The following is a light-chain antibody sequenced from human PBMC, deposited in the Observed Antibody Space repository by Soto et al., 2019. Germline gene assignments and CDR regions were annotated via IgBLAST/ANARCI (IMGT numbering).Light chain of an antibody. CDR1: SSDIGNYDL. CDR3: CSFAGSDTPYL. CDR2: EGT. Sequence: QSVLAQPASVSGSPGQSITISCTGTSSDIGNYDLVSWYQQVSGKAPKLIIYEGTKRPSGISDRFSGSKSGNTASLTVSGLQPEDEADYFCCSFAGSDTPYLFGSGTKLTVL. J-gene: IGLJ1*01. V-gene: IGLV2-23*01.